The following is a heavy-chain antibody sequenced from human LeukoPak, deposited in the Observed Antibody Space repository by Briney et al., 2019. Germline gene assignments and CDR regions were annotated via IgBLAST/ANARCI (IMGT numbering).Heavy chain of an antibody. V-gene: IGHV3-23*01. CDR1: GFSFGSYP. CDR3: ARDRVYRFFDY. Sequence: GGSLRLSCVVSGFSFGSYPMSWVRQAPGKGLEWVSVISETGGVTHYADSMKGRFTISRDNSKNTLYLQMNSLRAEDTAVYYCARDRVYRFFDYWGQGTLVTVSS. J-gene: IGHJ4*02. D-gene: IGHD1-14*01. CDR2: ISETGGVT.